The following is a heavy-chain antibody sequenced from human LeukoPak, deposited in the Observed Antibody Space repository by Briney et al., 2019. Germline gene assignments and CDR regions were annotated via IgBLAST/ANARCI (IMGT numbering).Heavy chain of an antibody. V-gene: IGHV3-48*01. CDR3: ARGNSSSWFDY. D-gene: IGHD6-13*01. CDR2: ISSSSSTI. CDR1: GFTFSSYS. Sequence: GGSLRLSCAASGFTFSSYSMNWVRQAPGKGLEWVSYISSSSSTIYYADSVKGRFTISRDNAKNSLYLQMNSLRAEDTAVYYCARGNSSSWFDYRGQGTLVTVSS. J-gene: IGHJ4*02.